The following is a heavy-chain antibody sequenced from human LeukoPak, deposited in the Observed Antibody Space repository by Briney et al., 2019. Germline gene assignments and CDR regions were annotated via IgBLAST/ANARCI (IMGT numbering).Heavy chain of an antibody. CDR1: GFTFSNYA. V-gene: IGHV3-21*01. CDR3: ARGSGITGTTFDY. Sequence: GGSLRLSCAASGFTFSNYAMSWVRQAPGKGLEWVSSISSSSSYIYYADSVKGRFTISRDNAKNSLYLQMNSLRAEDTAVYYCARGSGITGTTFDYWGQGTLVTVSS. J-gene: IGHJ4*02. D-gene: IGHD1-7*01. CDR2: ISSSSSYI.